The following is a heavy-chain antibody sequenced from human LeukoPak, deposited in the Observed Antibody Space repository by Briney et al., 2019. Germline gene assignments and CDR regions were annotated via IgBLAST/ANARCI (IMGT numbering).Heavy chain of an antibody. J-gene: IGHJ4*01. CDR2: IYPGDSNT. V-gene: IGHV5-51*01. CDR3: ARRRAVAGTYYFDY. D-gene: IGHD6-19*01. CDR1: GYSFTSYW. Sequence: GESLKISCKGSGYSFTSYWIAWVRQMPGTGLEWMGIIYPGDSNTRYSPSFEGQVTISADKSISTAYLQWSSLKASDTAMYYCARRRAVAGTYYFDYWGQGTLVTVSS.